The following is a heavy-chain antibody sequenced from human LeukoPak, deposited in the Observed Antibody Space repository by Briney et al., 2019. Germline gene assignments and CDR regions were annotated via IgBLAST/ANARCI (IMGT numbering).Heavy chain of an antibody. D-gene: IGHD3-10*01. CDR1: GFTFSSYA. CDR3: AKGSLWFGEIFDY. Sequence: GGSLRLSCAASGFTFSSYAMSWVRQAPGKGLEWVSAISGSGGSTYYADSVKGRFIISRDKSKKTVYLQMNSLRGEDTAIYYCAKGSLWFGEIFDYWGRGTLVTVSS. V-gene: IGHV3-23*01. CDR2: ISGSGGST. J-gene: IGHJ4*02.